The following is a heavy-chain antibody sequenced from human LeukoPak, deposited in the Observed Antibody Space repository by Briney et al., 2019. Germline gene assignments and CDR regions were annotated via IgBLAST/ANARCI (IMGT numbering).Heavy chain of an antibody. CDR3: ARDRYDPPFDY. J-gene: IGHJ4*02. Sequence: PGGSLRLSCAASGFTFSNYWMHWVRQAPGKGLVWVSRINSDGINTSYADSVKGRFTISRDNAKNTLYLQMNSLRAEDTAVYYCARDRYDPPFDYWGQGTLVTVSS. CDR2: INSDGINT. V-gene: IGHV3-74*01. CDR1: GFTFSNYW. D-gene: IGHD5-12*01.